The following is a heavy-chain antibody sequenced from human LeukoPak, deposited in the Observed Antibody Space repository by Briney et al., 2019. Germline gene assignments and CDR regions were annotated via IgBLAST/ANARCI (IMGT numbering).Heavy chain of an antibody. D-gene: IGHD3-10*01. CDR2: IYSGGNT. CDR1: GFTVSSNF. CDR3: ARDDGSGSYYSDY. Sequence: GGSLRLSCAASGFTVSSNFMSWVRQAPGRGLEWVSVIYSGGNTYYADSVKGRFTISRDNSENTLYLQMNSLRAEDTAVYYCARDDGSGSYYSDYWGQGTLVTVSS. J-gene: IGHJ4*02. V-gene: IGHV3-53*01.